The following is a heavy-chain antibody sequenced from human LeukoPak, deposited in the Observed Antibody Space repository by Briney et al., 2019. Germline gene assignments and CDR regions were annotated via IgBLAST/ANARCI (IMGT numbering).Heavy chain of an antibody. V-gene: IGHV1-3*01. CDR1: GYTCTSYA. CDR3: ARDPALSQQLDPTYYYMDV. D-gene: IGHD6-6*01. J-gene: IGHJ6*03. CDR2: INAGNGNT. Sequence: GASVKVSCKASGYTCTSYAMHWVRQAPGQRLEWMGWINAGNGNTKYSQKFQGRVTMTRDTSISTAYMELSRLRSDDTAVYYCARDPALSQQLDPTYYYMDVWGKGTTVTVSS.